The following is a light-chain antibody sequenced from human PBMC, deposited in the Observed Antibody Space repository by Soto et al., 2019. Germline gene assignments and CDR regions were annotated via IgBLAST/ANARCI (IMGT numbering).Light chain of an antibody. V-gene: IGLV2-8*01. CDR1: SSDIGGYNF. CDR2: DVT. Sequence: QSALTQPPSASGSPGQSVTISCTGTSSDIGGYNFVSWYQQHPGKAPRLMIYDVTKRPSGVPDRFSGSKSGNTASLTVSGLQAEDEADYYCSSYAGSHTLVFGEGTKLTVL. J-gene: IGLJ2*01. CDR3: SSYAGSHTLV.